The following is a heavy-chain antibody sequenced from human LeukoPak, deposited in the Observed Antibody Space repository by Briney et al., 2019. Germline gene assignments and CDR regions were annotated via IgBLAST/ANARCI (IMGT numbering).Heavy chain of an antibody. J-gene: IGHJ4*02. D-gene: IGHD3-9*01. V-gene: IGHV3-23*01. Sequence: GGSLRLSCAASGFTFISYAMSWVRQAPGKGLEWVSAISGSGGSTYYADSVKGRFTISRDNSKNTLYLQMNSLRAEDTAVYYCAKALGGYFDPKFDYWGQGTLVTVSS. CDR3: AKALGGYFDPKFDY. CDR1: GFTFISYA. CDR2: ISGSGGST.